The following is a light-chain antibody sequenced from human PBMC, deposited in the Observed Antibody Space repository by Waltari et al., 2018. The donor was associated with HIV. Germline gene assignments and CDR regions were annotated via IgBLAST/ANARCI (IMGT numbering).Light chain of an antibody. J-gene: IGKJ5*01. V-gene: IGKV2-28*01. CDR2: LAS. Sequence: DIVVTQSPLSLPVTPGAPASIACRSSESPLHSNGDNFLDWYVQKPGQSPQVLIYLASNRASGVPARFSGSGSGTDFTLRISRVEAGDVGVYYCMQGLQIPVISFSQGTRLEIK. CDR1: ESPLHSNGDNF. CDR3: MQGLQIPVIS.